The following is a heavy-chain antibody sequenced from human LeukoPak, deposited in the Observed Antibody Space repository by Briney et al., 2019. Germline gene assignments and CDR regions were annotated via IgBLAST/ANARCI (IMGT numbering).Heavy chain of an antibody. CDR1: GYSISSGYY. V-gene: IGHV4-38-2*02. Sequence: PSETLSLTCSVSGYSISSGYYWGWIRQPPGKGLEWIGSIYHSGTTYYNPSLKSRVTISVDTSKNQFSLKLSSVTAADTAVYYCAREPKQQPNFLQGYAFDIWGQGTMVTVSS. CDR3: AREPKQQPNFLQGYAFDI. CDR2: IYHSGTT. J-gene: IGHJ3*02. D-gene: IGHD6-13*01.